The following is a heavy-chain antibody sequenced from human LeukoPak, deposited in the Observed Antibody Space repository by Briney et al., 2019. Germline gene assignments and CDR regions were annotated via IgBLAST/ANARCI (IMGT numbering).Heavy chain of an antibody. Sequence: GGSLRLSCAASGFTFSSYAMSWVRQAPGKGLEWVSAISGSGGSTYYADSVKGRFTISRDNSKNTLYLQMNSLRAEDTAVYYCAKEHREASYYYGSGSSWYFDLWGRGALVTASS. D-gene: IGHD3-10*01. V-gene: IGHV3-23*01. CDR2: ISGSGGST. CDR3: AKEHREASYYYGSGSSWYFDL. CDR1: GFTFSSYA. J-gene: IGHJ2*01.